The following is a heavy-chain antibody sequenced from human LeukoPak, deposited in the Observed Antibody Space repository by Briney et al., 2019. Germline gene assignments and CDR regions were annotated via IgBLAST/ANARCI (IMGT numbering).Heavy chain of an antibody. Sequence: ASVTVSCKASGYIFDIYAMIWVRQAPGQGLEMMGWINTNTGNPTYAQGFTGRFEFSLDTSVSTAYLQISSLKAEDTAVYYCARDYTVTLGTTTYFQHWGQGTLVTVSS. J-gene: IGHJ1*01. CDR1: GYIFDIYA. D-gene: IGHD1-7*01. CDR3: ARDYTVTLGTTTYFQH. V-gene: IGHV7-4-1*02. CDR2: INTNTGNP.